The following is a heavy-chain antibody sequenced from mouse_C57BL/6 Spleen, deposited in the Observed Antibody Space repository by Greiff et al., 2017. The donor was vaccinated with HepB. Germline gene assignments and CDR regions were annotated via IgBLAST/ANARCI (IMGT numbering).Heavy chain of an antibody. CDR2: ISYDGSN. D-gene: IGHD2-2*01. Sequence: VQLKQSGPGLVKPSQSLSLTCSVTGYSITSGYYWNWIRQFPGNKLEWLGYISYDGSNNYNPSLKNRISITRDTSKNQFFLKLNSVTTEDTATYYCARDRNGYDRYFDVWGTGTTVTVSS. V-gene: IGHV3-6*01. J-gene: IGHJ1*03. CDR3: ARDRNGYDRYFDV. CDR1: GYSITSGYY.